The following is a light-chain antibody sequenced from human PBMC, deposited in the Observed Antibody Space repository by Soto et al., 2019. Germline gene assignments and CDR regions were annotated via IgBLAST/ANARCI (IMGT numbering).Light chain of an antibody. CDR1: SSNIGAGYD. CDR2: GNS. V-gene: IGLV1-40*01. Sequence: QSVLTQPPSVSGAPGQRVTISCTGSSSNIGAGYDVHWYQRLPGTAPKLLIYGNSNRPSGVPHRFSGSKSGTSASLAITGLQAEDEADYYCCSYTTISTLAGVFGGGTKLTVL. CDR3: CSYTTISTLAGV. J-gene: IGLJ2*01.